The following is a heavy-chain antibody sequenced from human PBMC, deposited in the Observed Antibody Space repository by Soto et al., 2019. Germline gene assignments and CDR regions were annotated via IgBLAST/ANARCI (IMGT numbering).Heavy chain of an antibody. CDR3: ASPKTFYGDYKIWDD. J-gene: IGHJ4*02. CDR2: IYYSGST. CDR1: GGSISSSSYY. D-gene: IGHD4-17*01. Sequence: PSETLSLTCTVSGGSISSSSYYWGWIRQRPGKGLEWIGSIYYSGSTYYNPSLKSRVTISVDTSKNQFPLKLSSVTAEDTAVYYCASPKTFYGDYKIWDDWGQGTLVTVSS. V-gene: IGHV4-39*01.